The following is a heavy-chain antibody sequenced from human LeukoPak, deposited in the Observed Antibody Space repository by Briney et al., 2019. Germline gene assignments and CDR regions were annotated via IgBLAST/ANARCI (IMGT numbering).Heavy chain of an antibody. D-gene: IGHD1/OR15-1a*01. CDR3: AKENRLGYYYYYMDV. Sequence: PGGSLRLSCAASGFTFSSYGMHWVRQAPGKGLEWVAVIWYDGSNKYYADSVKGRFTISRDNSKNTLYLQMNSLRAEDTAVYYCAKENRLGYYYYYMDVWGKGTTVTVSS. CDR2: IWYDGSNK. V-gene: IGHV3-33*06. J-gene: IGHJ6*03. CDR1: GFTFSSYG.